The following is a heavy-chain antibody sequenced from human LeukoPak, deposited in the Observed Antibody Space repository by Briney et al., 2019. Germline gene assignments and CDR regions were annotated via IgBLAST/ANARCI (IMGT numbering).Heavy chain of an antibody. CDR2: IIPIFGTA. CDR3: ARDAQLYDFLTGYHPGYFDY. CDR1: GGTFSSYA. V-gene: IGHV1-69*13. J-gene: IGHJ4*02. Sequence: SVKVSCKASGGTFSSYAISWVRQAPGQGLEWMGGIIPIFGTANYAQKFQGRVTITADESTSTAYMELSSLRAEDTAVYYCARDAQLYDFLTGYHPGYFDYWGQGTLVIVSS. D-gene: IGHD3-9*01.